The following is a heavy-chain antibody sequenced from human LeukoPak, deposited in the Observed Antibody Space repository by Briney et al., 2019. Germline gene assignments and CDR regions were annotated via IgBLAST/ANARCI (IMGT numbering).Heavy chain of an antibody. J-gene: IGHJ5*02. CDR2: ISAYNGNT. CDR3: ARDTLFLNILTGLGGYNWFDP. D-gene: IGHD3-9*01. V-gene: IGHV1-18*01. CDR1: GYTFTSYG. Sequence: ASVKVSCKASGYTFTSYGISWVRQAPGQGLEWMGWISAYNGNTNYAQKLQGRVTMTTDTSTSTAYMELRSLRSDDTAVYYCARDTLFLNILTGLGGYNWFDPWGQGTLVTVSS.